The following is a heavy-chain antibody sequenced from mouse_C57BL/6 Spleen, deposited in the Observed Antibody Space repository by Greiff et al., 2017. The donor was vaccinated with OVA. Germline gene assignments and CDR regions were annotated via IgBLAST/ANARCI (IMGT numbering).Heavy chain of an antibody. D-gene: IGHD1-1*01. Sequence: VQLQQSGAELARPGASVKLSCKASGYTFTSYGISWVKQRTGQGLEWIGEIYPRSGNTYYNEKFKGKATLTADKSSSTAYMELRSLTSKDSAVYFCAKYYYGSSNYYAMDYWGQGTSVTVSS. J-gene: IGHJ4*01. V-gene: IGHV1-81*01. CDR3: AKYYYGSSNYYAMDY. CDR1: GYTFTSYG. CDR2: IYPRSGNT.